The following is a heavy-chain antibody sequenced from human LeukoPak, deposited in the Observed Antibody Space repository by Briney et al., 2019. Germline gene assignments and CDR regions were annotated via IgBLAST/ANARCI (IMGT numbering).Heavy chain of an antibody. CDR1: GYTFTSYD. D-gene: IGHD3-10*01. CDR2: MNPNSGNT. Sequence: ASVKVSCKASGYTFTSYDINWVRQATGLGLEWMGWMNPNSGNTGYAQKFQGRVTMTRNTSISTAYMELSSLRSEDTAVYYCAREGMVRGEPVDYWGQGTLVTVSS. J-gene: IGHJ4*02. V-gene: IGHV1-8*01. CDR3: AREGMVRGEPVDY.